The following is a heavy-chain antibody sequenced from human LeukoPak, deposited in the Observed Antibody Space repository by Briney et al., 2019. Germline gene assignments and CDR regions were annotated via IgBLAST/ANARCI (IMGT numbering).Heavy chain of an antibody. CDR2: INQDGSEK. D-gene: IGHD1-26*01. V-gene: IGHV3-7*03. Sequence: GSLRLSRVASGFTYRTYWMDWVRQAPGKGLEWVANINQDGSEKYHVDSVKGRFTISRDNAKNSIYLQMNSLTAEDTAEYYCARSAVGTSCCTAVDYWGQGTLVTVSS. J-gene: IGHJ4*02. CDR3: ARSAVGTSCCTAVDY. CDR1: GFTYRTYW.